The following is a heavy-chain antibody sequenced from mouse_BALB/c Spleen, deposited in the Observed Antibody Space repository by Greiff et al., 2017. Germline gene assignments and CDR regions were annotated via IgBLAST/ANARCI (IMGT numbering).Heavy chain of an antibody. CDR2: ISSGGGST. Sequence: EVHLVESGGGLVKPGGSLKLSCAASGFAFSSYDMSWVRQTPEKRLEWVAYISSGGGSTYYPDTVKGRFTISRDNAKNTLYLQMSSLKSEDTAMYYCARLRRGGFDYWGQGTTLTVSS. CDR1: GFAFSSYD. J-gene: IGHJ2*01. V-gene: IGHV5-12-1*01. D-gene: IGHD2-12*01. CDR3: ARLRRGGFDY.